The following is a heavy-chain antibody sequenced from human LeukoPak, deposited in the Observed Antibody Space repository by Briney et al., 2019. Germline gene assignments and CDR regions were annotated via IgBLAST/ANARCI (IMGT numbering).Heavy chain of an antibody. Sequence: PSETLSLTCTVSGASISTYYWSWIRQPPGKGLEWIGYLYYSGSTNYNPSLKSRVTISVDTSKNQFSLRLSSVTAADTAVYYCARIDLGYGGNPFDYWGQGSLVTVSS. D-gene: IGHD4-23*01. CDR2: LYYSGST. CDR1: GASISTYY. V-gene: IGHV4-59*01. CDR3: ARIDLGYGGNPFDY. J-gene: IGHJ4*02.